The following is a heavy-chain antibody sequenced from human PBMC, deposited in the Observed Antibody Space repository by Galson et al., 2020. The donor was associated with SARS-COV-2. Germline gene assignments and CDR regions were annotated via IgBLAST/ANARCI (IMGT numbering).Heavy chain of an antibody. J-gene: IGHJ4*02. CDR1: GWSFSGHY. CDR2: ITQSGSV. Sequence: SETLSLRCAVYGWSFSGHYWSWIRQSPGKGLEWIGEITQSGSVNYTPSLKSRVTISADTSKNQFPLELRSVTAADTASYYCARGLLQTTMVIVVYTSASFYFDTWGQGTLVSVSS. V-gene: IGHV4-34*01. D-gene: IGHD3-22*01. CDR3: ARGLLQTTMVIVVYTSASFYFDT.